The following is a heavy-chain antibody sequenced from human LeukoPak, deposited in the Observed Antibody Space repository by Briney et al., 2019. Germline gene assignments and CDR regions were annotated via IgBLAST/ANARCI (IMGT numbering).Heavy chain of an antibody. CDR2: ISGSGGST. D-gene: IGHD3-16*02. J-gene: IGHJ4*02. Sequence: GGSLRLSCAASGFTFSSYGMSWVRQAPGKGLEWVSAISGSGGSTYYADSVKGRFTISRDNSKNSLYLQMNSLRAEDTALYYCAKDRGYAFGGVIVAFDYWGQGTLVTVSS. V-gene: IGHV3-23*01. CDR1: GFTFSSYG. CDR3: AKDRGYAFGGVIVAFDY.